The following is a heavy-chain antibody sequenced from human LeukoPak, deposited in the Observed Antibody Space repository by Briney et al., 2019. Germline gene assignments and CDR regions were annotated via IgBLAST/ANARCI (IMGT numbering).Heavy chain of an antibody. D-gene: IGHD1-26*01. CDR3: ARDSGSYYAFDY. CDR1: GFTFSSYG. V-gene: IGHV3-33*01. J-gene: IGHJ4*02. CDR2: IWYDGSNK. Sequence: GGSLRLSCAASGFTFSSYGTDWVRQAPGKGLEWVAVIWYDGSNKYYADSVKGRFTISRDNAKNSLYLQMNSLRAEDTAVYYCARDSGSYYAFDYWGQGTLVTVSS.